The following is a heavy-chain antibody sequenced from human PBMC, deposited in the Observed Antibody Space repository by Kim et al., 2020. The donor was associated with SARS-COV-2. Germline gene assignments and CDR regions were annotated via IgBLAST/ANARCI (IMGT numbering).Heavy chain of an antibody. Sequence: GGSLRLSCAASGFTFSSYAMHWVRQAPGKGLEWVAVISYDGSNKYYADSVKGRFTISRDNSKNTLYLQMNSLRAEDTAVYYCARAGPFDYGSGSYYIYYYYYGMDVWGQGTTVTVSS. V-gene: IGHV3-30-3*01. J-gene: IGHJ6*02. CDR2: ISYDGSNK. D-gene: IGHD3-10*01. CDR1: GFTFSSYA. CDR3: ARAGPFDYGSGSYYIYYYYYGMDV.